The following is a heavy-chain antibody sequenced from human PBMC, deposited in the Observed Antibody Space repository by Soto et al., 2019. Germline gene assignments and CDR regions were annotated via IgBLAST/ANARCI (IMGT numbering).Heavy chain of an antibody. CDR3: AREVVLTEWYFDN. J-gene: IGHJ4*02. CDR1: GFTFSSYS. V-gene: IGHV3-30-3*01. Sequence: GGSLRLCCTTSGFTFSSYSMHWLRQAPGKGLEWVAVTSSSGGTTFYADSVKGRFTVSRDNSKNTLYLQMNSLRGEDTAVYYCAREVVLTEWYFDNWGQGITVTVSS. CDR2: TSSSGGTT. D-gene: IGHD2-21*01.